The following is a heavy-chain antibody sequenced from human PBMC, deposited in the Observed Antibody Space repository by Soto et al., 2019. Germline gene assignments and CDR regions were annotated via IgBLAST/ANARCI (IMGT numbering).Heavy chain of an antibody. CDR3: ASYNPPLSPFDY. D-gene: IGHD1-1*01. Sequence: ASVKVSCKASGGTFSSYAISWVRQAPGQGLEWMGGIIPIFGTANYAQKFQGRVTITADESTSTAYMELSSLRSEGTAVYYCASYNPPLSPFDYWGQGTLVTVSS. J-gene: IGHJ4*02. CDR1: GGTFSSYA. CDR2: IIPIFGTA. V-gene: IGHV1-69*13.